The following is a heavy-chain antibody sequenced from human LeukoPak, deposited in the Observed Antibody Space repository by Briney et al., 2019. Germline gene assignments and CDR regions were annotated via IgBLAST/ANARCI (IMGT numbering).Heavy chain of an antibody. CDR1: GYTFTSYD. CDR2: INTNTGNP. CDR3: AREAGPLPAAIPMYYYYYYGMDV. Sequence: GASVKVSCKASGYTFTSYDINWVRQAPGQGLEWMGWINTNTGNPTYAQGFTGRFVFSLDTSVSTAYLQISSLKAEDTAVYYCAREAGPLPAAIPMYYYYYYGMDVWGQGTTVTVSS. V-gene: IGHV7-4-1*02. J-gene: IGHJ6*02. D-gene: IGHD2-2*02.